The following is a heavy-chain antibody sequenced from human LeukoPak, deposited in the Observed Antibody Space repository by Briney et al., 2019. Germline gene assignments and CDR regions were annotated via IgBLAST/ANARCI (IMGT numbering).Heavy chain of an antibody. CDR3: ARAGGWAVTGYYGMDV. Sequence: GSLRLPRAPPAFTPTRHAPTRTRQAPRQCTHRHSHLHTTGSTIYYEDSVNDRFTTSSDNAMNSRYLQMNSLRAEDTAVYYCARAGGWAVTGYYGMDVWGQGTTVTVSS. V-gene: IGHV3-48*03. J-gene: IGHJ6*02. D-gene: IGHD2-15*01. CDR1: AFTPTRHA. CDR2: LHTTGSTI.